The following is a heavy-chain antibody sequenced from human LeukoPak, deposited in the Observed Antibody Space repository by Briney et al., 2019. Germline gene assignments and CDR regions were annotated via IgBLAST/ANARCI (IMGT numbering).Heavy chain of an antibody. CDR3: ARDLYCGGDCYAGFDY. V-gene: IGHV1-69*13. CDR2: IIPIFGTA. Sequence: SVKVSCKASGGTFSSYAISWVRQAPGQGLEWMGGIIPIFGTANYAQKFQGRVTITADESTSTAYMELSSLRSEDTAVYYCARDLYCGGDCYAGFDYWGQGTLVTVSS. D-gene: IGHD2-21*02. CDR1: GGTFSSYA. J-gene: IGHJ4*02.